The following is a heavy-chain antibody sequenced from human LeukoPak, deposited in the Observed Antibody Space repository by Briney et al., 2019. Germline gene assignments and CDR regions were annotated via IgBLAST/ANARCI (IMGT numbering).Heavy chain of an antibody. Sequence: SETLSLTCTVSGGSISSYYWSWIRQPPGKGLEWIGYIYYSGSTNYNPSLKSRVTISVDTSKNQFSLKLSSVTAADTAVYYCARGVGGRYWAGSLNWFDPWGQGTLVTVSS. D-gene: IGHD6-19*01. CDR1: GGSISSYY. V-gene: IGHV4-59*01. CDR3: ARGVGGRYWAGSLNWFDP. CDR2: IYYSGST. J-gene: IGHJ5*02.